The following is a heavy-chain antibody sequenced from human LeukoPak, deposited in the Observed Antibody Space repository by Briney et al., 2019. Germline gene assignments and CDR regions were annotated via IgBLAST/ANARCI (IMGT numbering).Heavy chain of an antibody. J-gene: IGHJ3*02. CDR2: IKQDVSER. CDR3: ARDIAMDGDRPWAFDI. Sequence: PGGSLRLSCAASGFTFSAYLVTWVRQAPGKGLEWVANIKQDVSERYYVDSVKGRFTISRDNAKNSLYLQMNSLRAEDTAVYYCARDIAMDGDRPWAFDIWGQGTLVTVSS. D-gene: IGHD4-17*01. CDR1: GFTFSAYL. V-gene: IGHV3-7*01.